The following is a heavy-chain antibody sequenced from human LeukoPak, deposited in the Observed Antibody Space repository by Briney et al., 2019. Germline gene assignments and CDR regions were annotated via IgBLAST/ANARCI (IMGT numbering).Heavy chain of an antibody. V-gene: IGHV3-23*01. CDR1: GLTFSTYA. J-gene: IGHJ4*02. CDR3: VKDDGWVQYAN. D-gene: IGHD5-24*01. Sequence: GGSLRLSCAASGLTFSTYAMTWVRQAPGKGLEWVSGIRADAVTTYYADSVKGRFIISRDNSKNTVYLQMNSLSAEDAAVYYCVKDDGWVQYANWGQGTLVTVSS. CDR2: IRADAVTT.